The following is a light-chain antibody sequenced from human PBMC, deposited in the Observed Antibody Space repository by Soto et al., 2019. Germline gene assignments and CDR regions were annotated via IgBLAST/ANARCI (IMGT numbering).Light chain of an antibody. CDR1: QGISSW. Sequence: DIQRTQSPCSVSASVADRVTITCRASQGISSWLAWYQQKPGRAPKLLIYAASSLQGGAPSRFTGSGSGTDFTLTITGLQPDDVATYYCQQANSFPLSFGGGTKVDIK. CDR3: QQANSFPLS. CDR2: AAS. J-gene: IGKJ4*01. V-gene: IGKV1-12*01.